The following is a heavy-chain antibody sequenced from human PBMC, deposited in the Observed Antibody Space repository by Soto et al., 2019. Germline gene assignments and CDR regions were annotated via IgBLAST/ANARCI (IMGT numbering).Heavy chain of an antibody. CDR2: INHSGST. CDR3: ARAPFSIAAAGAVDY. Sequence: SETLSVTCAVYGGSFSGYYWSWSRQPPGKGLEWIGEINHSGSTNYNPSLKSRVTISVDTSKNQFSLKLSSVTAADTAVYYCARAPFSIAAAGAVDYWGQGTLVTVSS. CDR1: GGSFSGYY. D-gene: IGHD6-13*01. V-gene: IGHV4-34*01. J-gene: IGHJ4*02.